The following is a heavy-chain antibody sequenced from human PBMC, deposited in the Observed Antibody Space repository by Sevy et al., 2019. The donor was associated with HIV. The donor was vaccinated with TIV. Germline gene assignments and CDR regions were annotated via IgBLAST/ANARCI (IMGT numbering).Heavy chain of an antibody. D-gene: IGHD6-13*01. V-gene: IGHV1-69*13. J-gene: IGHJ6*02. CDR3: ARLLAAAGTLGVAYHYYYGMDV. CDR1: GGTFSSYA. CDR2: IIPIFRTA. Sequence: ASVKVSCKASGGTFSSYAISWVRQAPGQGLERMGGIIPIFRTANYAQKFQGRVTISADESTSTAYMELSSLRSEDTAVYYYARLLAAAGTLGVAYHYYYGMDVWGQGTLVTVSS.